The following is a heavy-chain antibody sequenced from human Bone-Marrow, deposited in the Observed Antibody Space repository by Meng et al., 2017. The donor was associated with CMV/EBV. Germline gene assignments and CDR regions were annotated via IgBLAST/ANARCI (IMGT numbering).Heavy chain of an antibody. V-gene: IGHV3-23*03. D-gene: IGHD3-16*01. Sequence: GGSLRLSCAAAGFTFSSYAMSWVRQAPGKGLEWVSVIYSGGSSTYYADSVKGRFTISRDNSKNTLYLQMNSLRAEDTAVYYCTKDGRGSIMPTSGPEQWDQGTLVTVSS. CDR3: TKDGRGSIMPTSGPEQ. CDR1: GFTFSSYA. CDR2: IYSGGSST. J-gene: IGHJ4*02.